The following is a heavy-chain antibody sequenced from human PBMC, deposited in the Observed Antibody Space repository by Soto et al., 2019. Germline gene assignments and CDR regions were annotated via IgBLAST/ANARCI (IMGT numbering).Heavy chain of an antibody. J-gene: IGHJ3*02. CDR3: AESGGHHDSGNDAFDI. CDR1: GFTFSSYA. CDR2: ISGSGGST. V-gene: IGHV3-23*01. Sequence: EVQLLESGGGLVQPGGSLRLSCAASGFTFSSYAMSWVRQAPGKGLEWVSAISGSGGSTYYADSVKGRFTISRDNSKNTLYLQMNSLRAEDTAVYYCAESGGHHDSGNDAFDIWGQGTMVTVSS. D-gene: IGHD2-15*01.